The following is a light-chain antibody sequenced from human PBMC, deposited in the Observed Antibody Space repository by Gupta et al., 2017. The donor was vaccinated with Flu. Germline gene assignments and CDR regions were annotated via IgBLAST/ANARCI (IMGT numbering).Light chain of an antibody. Sequence: SPSSLSASVGDRVTITCRASQSIRSYLNWYQQRPGKAPKLLIYAGSTLHGGVPSRFSGSGSGTDFTLTISSLQPEDFATYYCQQTSRAPRTFGQGTKVEVK. CDR2: AGS. CDR1: QSIRSY. V-gene: IGKV1-39*01. CDR3: QQTSRAPRT. J-gene: IGKJ1*01.